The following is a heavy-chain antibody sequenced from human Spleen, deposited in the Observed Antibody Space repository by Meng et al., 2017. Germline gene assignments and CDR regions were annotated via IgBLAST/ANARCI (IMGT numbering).Heavy chain of an antibody. CDR1: GGSVSSGTYF. CDR3: ARDFGGGYYDSSGYSFDY. J-gene: IGHJ4*02. V-gene: IGHV4-61*01. CDR2: IYYSGST. D-gene: IGHD3-22*01. Sequence: ESLKISCTVSGGSVSSGTYFWNWIRQPPGKRLEWIGHIYYSGSTNYNPSLKSRVTISLDTSSNQFSLKLSSVTAADTAVYYCARDFGGGYYDSSGYSFDYWGRGTLVTVSS.